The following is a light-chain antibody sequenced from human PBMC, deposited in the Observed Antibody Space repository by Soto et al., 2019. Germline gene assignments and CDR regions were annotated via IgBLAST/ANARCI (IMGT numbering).Light chain of an antibody. CDR1: QTVNNNY. Sequence: IQMSQSPSSLSASVGDRVSITCRASQTVNNNYVNWYQQKPGGAPKLLIYIASGLQSGVPSRFNGSGSGTDFTLHINSLPPDDVGSYFCQQTSSFPLSFGGGTKVEIK. V-gene: IGKV1-39*01. J-gene: IGKJ4*01. CDR3: QQTSSFPLS. CDR2: IAS.